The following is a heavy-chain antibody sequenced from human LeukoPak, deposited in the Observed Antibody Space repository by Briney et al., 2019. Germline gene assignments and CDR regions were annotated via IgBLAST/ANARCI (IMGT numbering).Heavy chain of an antibody. D-gene: IGHD3-3*01. CDR2: INPSGGST. Sequence: GASVKVSCKASGYTFTSYYMHWVRQAPGQGLEWMGIINPSGGSTSYAQKFQGRVTMTRDTSTSTVYMEQSSLRSEDTAVYYCARDSPILGWFDPWGQGTLVTVSS. J-gene: IGHJ5*02. CDR1: GYTFTSYY. CDR3: ARDSPILGWFDP. V-gene: IGHV1-46*01.